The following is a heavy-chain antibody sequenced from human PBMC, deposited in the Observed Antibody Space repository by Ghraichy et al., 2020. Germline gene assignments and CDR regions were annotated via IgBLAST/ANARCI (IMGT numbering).Heavy chain of an antibody. J-gene: IGHJ4*02. V-gene: IGHV3-23*01. D-gene: IGHD6-6*01. CDR2: ASGSTTNT. CDR1: GFTFSSYA. Sequence: LSLTCAASGFTFSSYAMAWVRQAPGKGLEWVSTASGSTTNTYYADSVKGRFTISRDNSKNTMLLQVNSLSAEDTAVYYCARDQAGSSRFDYWGQGILVTVSS. CDR3: ARDQAGSSRFDY.